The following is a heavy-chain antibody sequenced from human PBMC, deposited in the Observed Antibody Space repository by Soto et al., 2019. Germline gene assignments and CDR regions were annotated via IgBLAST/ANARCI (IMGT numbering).Heavy chain of an antibody. J-gene: IGHJ6*02. D-gene: IGHD6-13*01. V-gene: IGHV3-30*03. Sequence: PGGSLSLSFSASVFPFSSYCMHWVRQTPGKGLEWVAVISYDGSNKYYADSVKGRFTISRDNSKNTLYLQMNSLRAEDTAVYYCASQQLDSYYYYYGMDVWGQGTTVNVSS. CDR1: VFPFSSYC. CDR2: ISYDGSNK. CDR3: ASQQLDSYYYYYGMDV.